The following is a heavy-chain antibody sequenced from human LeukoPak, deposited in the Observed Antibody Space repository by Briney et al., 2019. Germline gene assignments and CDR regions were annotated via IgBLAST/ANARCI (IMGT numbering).Heavy chain of an antibody. V-gene: IGHV4-38-2*02. J-gene: IGHJ4*02. Sequence: SETLSLTCTVSGYSISSGYYWGWIRQPPGKGLEWIGIIYHSGSTYYNPSLKSRVTISVDTSKNQFSLKLSSVSAADTAVYYCARAGTMIVVARAHFDYWGQGTLVTVSS. CDR2: IYHSGST. CDR3: ARAGTMIVVARAHFDY. CDR1: GYSISSGYY. D-gene: IGHD3-22*01.